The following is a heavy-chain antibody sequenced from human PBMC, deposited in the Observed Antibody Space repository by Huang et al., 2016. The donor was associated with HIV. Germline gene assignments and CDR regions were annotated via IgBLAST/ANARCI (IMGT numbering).Heavy chain of an antibody. J-gene: IGHJ4*02. CDR1: GGSFRNFA. V-gene: IGHV1-69*01. Sequence: QVQLVQSGAEVKKPGSSVKVSCKASGGSFRNFAIGWVRQAPGQGLEWMGWVMPTLGTANYEQKCQGRVTMIADEATSTAYMELSSLRSEDTAVYYCATVDYYDTSGPQRGYFDNWGQGTLVTVSS. D-gene: IGHD3-22*01. CDR3: ATVDYYDTSGPQRGYFDN. CDR2: VMPTLGTA.